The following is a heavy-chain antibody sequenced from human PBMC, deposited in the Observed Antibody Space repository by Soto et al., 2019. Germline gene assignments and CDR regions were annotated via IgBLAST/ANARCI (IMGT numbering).Heavy chain of an antibody. D-gene: IGHD5-12*01. J-gene: IGHJ4*02. CDR1: GFTFSSYA. V-gene: IGHV3-23*01. CDR2: ISGSGGST. Sequence: GGSLRLSCAASGFTFSSYAMSWVRQAPGKGLEWGSAISGSGGSTYYADSVKGRFTISRDNSKNTLYLQMNSLRAEDTAVYYCARDRLDIVATYYFESWGQGTLSTVSS. CDR3: ARDRLDIVATYYFES.